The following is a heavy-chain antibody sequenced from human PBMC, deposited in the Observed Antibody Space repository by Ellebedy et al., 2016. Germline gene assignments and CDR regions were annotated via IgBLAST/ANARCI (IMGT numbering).Heavy chain of an antibody. J-gene: IGHJ4*02. D-gene: IGHD2-21*01. V-gene: IGHV1-18*01. CDR1: GYTFTTYG. CDR2: IGAYNGNT. CDR3: ARHGSLFFDY. Sequence: ASVQVSCXDSGYTFTTYGISWVRQAPGQGLEWMGWIGAYNGNTNYPKSLQGRVTMTTDTSTSTAYMELRSLTSDDTAIYYCARHGSLFFDYWGQGTPVTVSS.